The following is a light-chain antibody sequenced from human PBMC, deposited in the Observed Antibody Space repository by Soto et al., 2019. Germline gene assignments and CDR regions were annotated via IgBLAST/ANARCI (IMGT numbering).Light chain of an antibody. CDR2: QVT. CDR1: SSDLAIYNY. Sequence: QSVLTQPASVSGSPGQSITISCTGTSSDLAIYNYVSWYQQQPGKAPKLMIYQVTNRPSGVSHRFSGSKSGNTASLSISGLQAEDEADYYCYSLTSGNTLYVFGTGTKVTVL. V-gene: IGLV2-14*01. CDR3: YSLTSGNTLYV. J-gene: IGLJ1*01.